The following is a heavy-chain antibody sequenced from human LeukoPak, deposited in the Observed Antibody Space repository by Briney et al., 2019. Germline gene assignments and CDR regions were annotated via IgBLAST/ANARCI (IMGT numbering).Heavy chain of an antibody. V-gene: IGHV4-4*07. CDR3: ARGGGDYDPYYFDY. J-gene: IGHJ4*02. CDR1: GGSISSYY. Sequence: SETLSLTCTVSGGSISSYYWSLIRQPAGKGLEWIGRIYTSGSTNYNPALKSRVTMSVDTSKNQFSLKLSSVTAADTAVYYCARGGGDYDPYYFDYWGQGTLVTVSS. CDR2: IYTSGST. D-gene: IGHD4-17*01.